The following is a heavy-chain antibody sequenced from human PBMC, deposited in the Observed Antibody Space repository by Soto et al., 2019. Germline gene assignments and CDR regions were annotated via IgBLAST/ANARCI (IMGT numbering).Heavy chain of an antibody. CDR3: ASGSYFGSTRDDY. V-gene: IGHV3-33*01. J-gene: IGHJ4*02. D-gene: IGHD1-26*01. CDR1: GFTFSSYG. CDR2: IWYDGSNK. Sequence: GGSLRLSCAASGFTFSSYGMHWVRQAPGKGLEWVAVIWYDGSNKYYADSVKGRFTISRDNSKNTLYLQMNSLRAEDTAVYYCASGSYFGSTRDDYWGQGTLVTVSS.